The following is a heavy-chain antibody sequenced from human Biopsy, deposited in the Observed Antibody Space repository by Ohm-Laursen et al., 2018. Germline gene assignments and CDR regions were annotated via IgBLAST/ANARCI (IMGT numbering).Heavy chain of an antibody. Sequence: PSETLSLTCAVSGGSISSYYWNWIRQPAGKGLEWIGRIYTSGSTNFNPSLKSRVTMSIDTSKNQFSLRLNSVTAADTAVYYCARAAFGPFDSWGQGALVTVSS. CDR2: IYTSGST. CDR1: GGSISSYY. CDR3: ARAAFGPFDS. V-gene: IGHV4-4*07. J-gene: IGHJ4*02. D-gene: IGHD3-16*01.